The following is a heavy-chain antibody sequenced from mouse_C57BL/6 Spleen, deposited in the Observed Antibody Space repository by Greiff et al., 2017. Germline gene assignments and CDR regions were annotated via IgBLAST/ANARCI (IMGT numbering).Heavy chain of an antibody. Sequence: EVKVVESEGSLVQPGSSMKLSCTASGFTFSDYYMAWVRQVPEKGLEWVANINYDGSSTYYLDSLKSRFIISRDNAKNILYLQMSSLKSEDTATYYCARDDGVTPFDYWGQGTTLTVSS. V-gene: IGHV5-16*01. CDR3: ARDDGVTPFDY. J-gene: IGHJ2*01. CDR2: INYDGSST. CDR1: GFTFSDYY. D-gene: IGHD2-2*01.